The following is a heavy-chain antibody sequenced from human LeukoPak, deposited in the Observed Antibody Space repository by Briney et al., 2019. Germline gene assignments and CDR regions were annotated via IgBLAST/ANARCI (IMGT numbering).Heavy chain of an antibody. CDR1: GFTFSSYS. CDR2: ISSSSSTI. CDR3: ARPRPYYDFWSGYNGGVDY. Sequence: PGGSLRLSCAASGFTFSSYSMNWVRQAPGKGLEWVSYISSSSSTIYYADSVKGRFTISRDNAKNLLYLQMNSLRAEDTAVYYCARPRPYYDFWSGYNGGVDYWGQGTLVTVSS. J-gene: IGHJ4*02. D-gene: IGHD3-3*01. V-gene: IGHV3-48*01.